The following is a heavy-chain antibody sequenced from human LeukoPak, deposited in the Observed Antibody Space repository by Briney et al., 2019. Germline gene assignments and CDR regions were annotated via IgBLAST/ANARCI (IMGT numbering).Heavy chain of an antibody. D-gene: IGHD3-10*01. J-gene: IGHJ4*02. CDR3: ATGGPTGSGSYYVPLYYFDY. CDR2: ISSSSSYI. CDR1: GFTFSSYS. Sequence: GSLRLSCAASGFTFSSYSMNWVRQAPGKGLEWVSSISSSSSYIYYADSVKGRFTISRDNAKNSLYLQMNSLRAEDTAVYYCATGGPTGSGSYYVPLYYFDYWGQGTLVTVSS. V-gene: IGHV3-21*04.